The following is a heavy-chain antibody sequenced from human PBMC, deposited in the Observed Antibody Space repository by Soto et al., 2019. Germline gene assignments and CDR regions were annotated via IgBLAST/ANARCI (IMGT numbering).Heavy chain of an antibody. CDR3: ARGRTPGIAAAGTPPFDY. D-gene: IGHD6-13*01. Sequence: SETLSLTCTVSGGSISSGDYYWSWIRQPPGKGLEWIGYIYYSGSTYYNPSLKSRVTISVDTSKNQFSLKLSSVTAADTAVYYCARGRTPGIAAAGTPPFDYWGQGTLVTVSS. V-gene: IGHV4-30-4*01. J-gene: IGHJ4*02. CDR2: IYYSGST. CDR1: GGSISSGDYY.